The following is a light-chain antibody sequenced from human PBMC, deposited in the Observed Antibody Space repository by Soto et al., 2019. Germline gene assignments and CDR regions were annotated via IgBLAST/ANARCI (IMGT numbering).Light chain of an antibody. V-gene: IGLV2-23*01. CDR3: CSYAGSSTYV. CDR1: SSDVGSYNL. J-gene: IGLJ1*01. Sequence: QSALAQPASVSGSPGQSITISCTGTSSDVGSYNLVSWYQQHPGKAPKLMTYEGSKRPSGVSNRFSGSKSGNTASLTISGLQAEDEADYYCCSYAGSSTYVFGTGTKVTAL. CDR2: EGS.